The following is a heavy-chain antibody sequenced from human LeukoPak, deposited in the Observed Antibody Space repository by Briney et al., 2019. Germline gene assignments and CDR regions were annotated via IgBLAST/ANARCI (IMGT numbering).Heavy chain of an antibody. J-gene: IGHJ2*01. D-gene: IGHD3-3*01. CDR2: VYDSGDT. CDR1: GGSMSGHY. V-gene: IGHV4-59*08. Sequence: SGSLSLTCIVSGGSMSGHYWNWIRQSPGKPLEWIGYVYDSGDTNYNPALKSRVTISLDTSKNQFSLRLMSVTATDTALYFCARKNFYPNWFFDVWGRGTLVTVSS. CDR3: ARKNFYPNWFFDV.